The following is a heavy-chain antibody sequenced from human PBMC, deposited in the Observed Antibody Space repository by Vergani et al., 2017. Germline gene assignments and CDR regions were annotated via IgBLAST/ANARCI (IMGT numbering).Heavy chain of an antibody. CDR1: GYTFTSYA. D-gene: IGHD6-13*01. CDR2: INTNTGNT. Sequence: QVQLVQSGAEVKKPGGSVKVSCKASGYTFTSYAMNWVRQAPGQGLEWMGWINTNTGNTTYAQGFTGRFVFSLDTSVSTAYLQICSLKAEDTAVYYCARVGSSWYFDYWGQGTLVTVSS. V-gene: IGHV7-4-1*01. CDR3: ARVGSSWYFDY. J-gene: IGHJ4*02.